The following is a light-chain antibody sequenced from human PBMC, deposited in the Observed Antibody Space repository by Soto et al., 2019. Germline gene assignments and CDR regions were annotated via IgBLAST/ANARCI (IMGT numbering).Light chain of an antibody. CDR1: QSVTGSY. V-gene: IGKV3-20*01. Sequence: EIMLTQSPVTLSLSPGERATLSCRASQSVTGSYLAWYQQKPGRTPRLLIYGAFSRATGIPDRFSGSGSGTEFNLTINRLEPEDFAVYYCQQYGVSPRTFGQGTKVEIK. CDR3: QQYGVSPRT. J-gene: IGKJ1*01. CDR2: GAF.